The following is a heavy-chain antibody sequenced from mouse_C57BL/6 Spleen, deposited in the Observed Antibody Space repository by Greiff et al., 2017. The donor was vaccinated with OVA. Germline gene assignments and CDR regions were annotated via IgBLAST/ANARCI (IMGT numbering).Heavy chain of an antibody. D-gene: IGHD4-1*02. CDR1: GYTFTSYW. CDR3: ARSASTGTRGYFDY. CDR2: IHPNSGST. V-gene: IGHV1-64*01. Sequence: QVQLQQPGAELVKPGASVKLSCKASGYTFTSYWMHWVQQRPGQGLEWIGMIHPNSGSTNYNEKFKSKATLTVDKSSSTAYMQLSSLTSEDSAVYYCARSASTGTRGYFDYWGQGTTLTVSS. J-gene: IGHJ2*01.